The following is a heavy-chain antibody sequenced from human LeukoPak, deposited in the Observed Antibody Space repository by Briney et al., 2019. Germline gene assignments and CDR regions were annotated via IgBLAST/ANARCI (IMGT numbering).Heavy chain of an antibody. V-gene: IGHV1-69*06. CDR3: ARNLYGGNSWDVFDY. D-gene: IGHD4-23*01. CDR1: GGTFSSYV. CDR2: IMPISGTA. J-gene: IGHJ4*02. Sequence: SVKVSCKASGGTFSSYVINWVRQTPGQGLEWMGGIMPISGTANHAQKFQGRVTITADKSTSTAYMELSSLRSEDTAVYYCARNLYGGNSWDVFDYWGQGTLVTVSS.